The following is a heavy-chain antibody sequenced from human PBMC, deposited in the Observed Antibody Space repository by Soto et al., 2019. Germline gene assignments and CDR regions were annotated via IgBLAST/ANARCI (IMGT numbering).Heavy chain of an antibody. J-gene: IGHJ5*02. CDR2: IYYSGTT. D-gene: IGHD3-22*01. CDR3: ARDVGYYYESSGYNWFDP. V-gene: IGHV4-30-4*01. Sequence: PSETLSLTCTVSGGSISSGNYYWSWIRQPPGKGLEWIGYIYYSGTTYYNPSLKSRVTMSVDTSKNQFSLKLSSVTAADTAVYYCARDVGYYYESSGYNWFDPSGEGTLVTVSS. CDR1: GGSISSGNYY.